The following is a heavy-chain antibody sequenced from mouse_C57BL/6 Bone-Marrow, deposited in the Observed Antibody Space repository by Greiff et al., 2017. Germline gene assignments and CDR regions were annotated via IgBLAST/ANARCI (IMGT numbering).Heavy chain of an antibody. V-gene: IGHV8-8*01. CDR3: ARITYYSNYVLAY. Sequence: QVTLKVCGPGILQPSQTLSLTCSFSGFSLSTFGMGVGWIRQPSGKGLEWLAHIWWDDDKYYNPALKSRLTIFKDTSKNQVFLKIANVDTADTAAYYCARITYYSNYVLAYWGQGTLVTVSA. D-gene: IGHD2-5*01. CDR2: IWWDDDK. CDR1: GFSLSTFGMG. J-gene: IGHJ3*01.